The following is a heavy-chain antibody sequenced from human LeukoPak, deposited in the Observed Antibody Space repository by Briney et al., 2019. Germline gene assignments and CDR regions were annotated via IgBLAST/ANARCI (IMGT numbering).Heavy chain of an antibody. CDR3: VRDRCSSTSCPFDY. CDR1: GGSISGYY. D-gene: IGHD2-2*01. Sequence: SETLSLTCTVSGGSISGYYWSWIRQPAGKGLEWIGRVYTSGSTNYSPSLKSRVTMSVDTSKNQFSLNLRSVTAADTAVYYCVRDRCSSTSCPFDYWGQGTLVTVSS. J-gene: IGHJ4*02. V-gene: IGHV4-4*07. CDR2: VYTSGST.